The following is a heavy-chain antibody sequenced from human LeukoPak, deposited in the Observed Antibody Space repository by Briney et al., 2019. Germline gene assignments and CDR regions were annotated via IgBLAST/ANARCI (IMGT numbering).Heavy chain of an antibody. D-gene: IGHD3-10*01. Sequence: GGSLRLSCAASGFTFSSYGMHWVRQAPGKGLEWVAFIRYDGSNKYYADSVKGRFTISRDNSKNTLYLQMNSLRAEDTAVYYCAKDMVRRYYGSGSPIDYWGQGTLVTVSS. CDR2: IRYDGSNK. CDR3: AKDMVRRYYGSGSPIDY. V-gene: IGHV3-30*02. CDR1: GFTFSSYG. J-gene: IGHJ4*02.